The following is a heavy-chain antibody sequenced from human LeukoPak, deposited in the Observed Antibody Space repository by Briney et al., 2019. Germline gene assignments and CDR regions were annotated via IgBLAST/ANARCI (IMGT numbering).Heavy chain of an antibody. V-gene: IGHV3-23*01. D-gene: IGHD7-27*01. CDR2: ITGSGGTT. CDR1: GFAFSNYG. Sequence: PGGSLGLSCAASGFAFSNYGMNWVRQAPGKGLEWVSGITGSGGTTYYADSVKGRFTISRDNSKNTLYLQMNSPRAEDTAAYYCAKDGNWARFENWGQGTLVTVSS. CDR3: AKDGNWARFEN. J-gene: IGHJ4*02.